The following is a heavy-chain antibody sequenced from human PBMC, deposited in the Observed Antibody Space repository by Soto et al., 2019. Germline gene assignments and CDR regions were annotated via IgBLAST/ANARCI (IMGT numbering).Heavy chain of an antibody. D-gene: IGHD2-2*01. CDR2: IYCSGSS. CDR1: GDSISSYS. J-gene: IGHJ5*02. Sequence: QVQLQESGPGLVKPSETLSLTCIVSGDSISSYSWNWIRQSPGMGLEWIGYIYCSGSSKYNPSLQGRVTFSVDTSKNQFALRLRSVTAAATAVYYCAGGRQTDSSSSRANWLDPWGQGTLVTVSS. CDR3: AGGRQTDSSSSRANWLDP. V-gene: IGHV4-59*08.